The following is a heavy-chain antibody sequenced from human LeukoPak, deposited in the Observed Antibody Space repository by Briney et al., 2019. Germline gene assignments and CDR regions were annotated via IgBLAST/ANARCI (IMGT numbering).Heavy chain of an antibody. Sequence: GASVKVSCKASGGTFSSYAISWVRQAPGQGLEWMGWISAYNGNTNYAQKLQGRVTMTTDTSTSTAYMELRSLRSDDTAVYYCARVAHYYYYMDVWGKGTTVTVSS. J-gene: IGHJ6*03. CDR3: ARVAHYYYYMDV. CDR2: ISAYNGNT. CDR1: GGTFSSYA. V-gene: IGHV1-18*01.